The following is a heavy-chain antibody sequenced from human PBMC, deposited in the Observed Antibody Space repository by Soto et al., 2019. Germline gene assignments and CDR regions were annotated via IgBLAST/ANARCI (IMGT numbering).Heavy chain of an antibody. CDR2: IYSGGST. V-gene: IGHV3-53*01. CDR1: GFTVSSNY. Sequence: AVGSLRLSCAASGFTVSSNYMSWVRQAPGKGLEWVSVIYSGGSTYYADSVKGRFTISRDNSKNTLYLQMNSLRAEDTAVYYCARADSGSYYDAFDIWGQGTMVTVSS. J-gene: IGHJ3*02. CDR3: ARADSGSYYDAFDI. D-gene: IGHD1-26*01.